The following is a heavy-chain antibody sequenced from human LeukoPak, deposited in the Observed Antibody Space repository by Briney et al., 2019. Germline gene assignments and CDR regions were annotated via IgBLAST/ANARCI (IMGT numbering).Heavy chain of an antibody. CDR2: IYPGDSDT. Sequence: GESLKISCKGSGYSFTSYWIGWVRQMPGKGLEWMGIIYPGDSDTRCSLSFQGQVTISADKSINTAYLQWSSLKASDTAMYYCARRYCGGGSCYDYWGQGTLVTVSS. J-gene: IGHJ4*02. V-gene: IGHV5-51*01. CDR1: GYSFTSYW. D-gene: IGHD2-15*01. CDR3: ARRYCGGGSCYDY.